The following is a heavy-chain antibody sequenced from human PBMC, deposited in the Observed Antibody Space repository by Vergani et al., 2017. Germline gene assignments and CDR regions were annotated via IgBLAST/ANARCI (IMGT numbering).Heavy chain of an antibody. Sequence: EVQLLESGGGLVQPGGSLRLSCAASGFTFSSYAMSWVRQAPGKGLEWVSAISGSGGSTYYADSVKGRFTISRDNSKNTLYLEMNSLSAEDTALYHCVKDHPVLDEWGRGTLVYVS. J-gene: IGHJ4*02. V-gene: IGHV3-23*01. CDR1: GFTFSSYA. CDR2: ISGSGGST. CDR3: VKDHPVLDE.